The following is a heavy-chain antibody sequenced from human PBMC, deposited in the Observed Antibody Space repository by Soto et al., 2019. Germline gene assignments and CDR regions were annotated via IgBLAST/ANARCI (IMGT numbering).Heavy chain of an antibody. D-gene: IGHD2-15*01. Sequence: ETLSLTCTVSGGSISSYYWSWIRQPPGKGLEWIGYIYYSGSTNYNPSLKSRVTISVDTSKNQFSLKLSSVTAADTAVYYCARDHPVYCSGGSCRGYGMDVWGQGTTVTVSS. V-gene: IGHV4-59*01. CDR1: GGSISSYY. CDR3: ARDHPVYCSGGSCRGYGMDV. CDR2: IYYSGST. J-gene: IGHJ6*02.